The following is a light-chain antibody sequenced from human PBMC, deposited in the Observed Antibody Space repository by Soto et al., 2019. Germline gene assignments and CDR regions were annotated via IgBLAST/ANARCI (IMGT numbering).Light chain of an antibody. Sequence: QSALTQPASVSGSPGQSITISCTGTSNDIGTYRYVPWYQQHPGKVPKLIIFEVSDRPSGVSHRFSGSKSGNTASLTISGIQAEDEADYYCTSYTTSSTLVFGGGTKLTVL. J-gene: IGLJ3*02. CDR3: TSYTTSSTLV. CDR2: EVS. V-gene: IGLV2-14*01. CDR1: SNDIGTYRY.